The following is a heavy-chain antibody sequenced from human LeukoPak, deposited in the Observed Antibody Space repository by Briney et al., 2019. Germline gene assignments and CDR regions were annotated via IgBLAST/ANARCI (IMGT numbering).Heavy chain of an antibody. D-gene: IGHD6-19*01. CDR2: ISYDGSNK. CDR3: ARDCRQWLVLSRGNWFDP. Sequence: GRSLRLSCAASGFTFSSYAMHWVRQAPGKGLEWVAVISYDGSNKYYADSVKGRFTISRDNSKNTLYLQMNSLRAEDTAVYYCARDCRQWLVLSRGNWFDPWGQGTLVTVSS. J-gene: IGHJ5*02. CDR1: GFTFSSYA. V-gene: IGHV3-30-3*01.